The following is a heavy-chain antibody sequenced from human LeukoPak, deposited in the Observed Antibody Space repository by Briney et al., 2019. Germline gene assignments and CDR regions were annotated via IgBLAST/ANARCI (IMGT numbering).Heavy chain of an antibody. D-gene: IGHD1-26*01. CDR2: IRYDGSNK. V-gene: IGHV3-30*02. Sequence: GGSLRLSCTASGFNFRIYGMHWVRQAPGKGLEWVAFIRYDGSNKYYADSVKGRFTISRDNSKNTLYLQMNSLRAEDTAVYYCAKASGSYSYYFDYWGQGTLVTVSS. CDR1: GFNFRIYG. J-gene: IGHJ4*02. CDR3: AKASGSYSYYFDY.